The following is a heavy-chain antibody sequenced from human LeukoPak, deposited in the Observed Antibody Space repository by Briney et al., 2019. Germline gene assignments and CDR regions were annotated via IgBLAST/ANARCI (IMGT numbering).Heavy chain of an antibody. CDR3: AKDRGWSSPLAKTAEYFQH. D-gene: IGHD3-3*01. V-gene: IGHV3-23*01. J-gene: IGHJ1*01. CDR1: GFTFSNYA. Sequence: GGSLRLSCAASGFTFSNYAMSWVRQAPGKGLEWVSTINGRGPTTYYADSVKGRFTISRDSSKNTLYLQMNSLRAEDTAVYYCAKDRGWSSPLAKTAEYFQHWGQGTLVTVSS. CDR2: INGRGPTT.